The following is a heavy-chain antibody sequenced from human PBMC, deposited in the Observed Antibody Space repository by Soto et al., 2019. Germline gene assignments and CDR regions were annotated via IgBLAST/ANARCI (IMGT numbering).Heavy chain of an antibody. D-gene: IGHD2-15*01. CDR3: AKPKGADTPFDS. Sequence: QVQLVESGGGVVQPGTSLRLSCAAAGFAFSRDGMHWVRQAPGKGLEWVAVISFDGSDKYYADSVKGRFTISRDNSKNTVDLQMNSLRPEDTALYSCAKPKGADTPFDSWGQGTLVTVSS. J-gene: IGHJ4*02. CDR2: ISFDGSDK. V-gene: IGHV3-30*18. CDR1: GFAFSRDG.